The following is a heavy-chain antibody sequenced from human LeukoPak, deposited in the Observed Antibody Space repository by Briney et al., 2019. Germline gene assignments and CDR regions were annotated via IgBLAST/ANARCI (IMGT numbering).Heavy chain of an antibody. CDR3: ARSTRVPTS. D-gene: IGHD4-11*01. CDR2: ISGDSGDT. J-gene: IGHJ4*02. V-gene: IGHV3-11*06. CDR1: GFTFSNSY. Sequence: GGSLRLSCATSGFTFSNSYMSWIRQAPGKGLELLSYISGDSGDTKYADSVRGRFTISRDNAKASLHLQMNSLRAEDTALYFCARSTRVPTSWGQGTLVTVSS.